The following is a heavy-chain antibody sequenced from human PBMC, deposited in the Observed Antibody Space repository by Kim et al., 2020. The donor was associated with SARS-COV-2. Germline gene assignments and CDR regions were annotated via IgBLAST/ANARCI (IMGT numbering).Heavy chain of an antibody. J-gene: IGHJ4*02. D-gene: IGHD6-13*01. CDR1: GFTFSSYS. Sequence: GGSLRLSCAASGFTFSSYSMNWVRQAPGKGLEWVSSISSSSSYIYYADSVKGRFTISRDNAKNSLYLQMNSLRAEDTAVYYCARDDGIAAAGPQDPFDYWGQGTLVTVSS. CDR3: ARDDGIAAAGPQDPFDY. V-gene: IGHV3-21*01. CDR2: ISSSSSYI.